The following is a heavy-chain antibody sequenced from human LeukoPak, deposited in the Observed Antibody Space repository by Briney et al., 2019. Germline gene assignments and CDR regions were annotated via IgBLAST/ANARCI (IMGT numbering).Heavy chain of an antibody. Sequence: PGGSLRLSCAASGFTFSSYWMHWVRQAPGKGRVWVSRINSDGSSTSYADPVKGRFTISRDNAKNTLYLQMNSLRAEDTAVYYCASDVAVADPYYFDYWGQGTLVTVSS. CDR3: ASDVAVADPYYFDY. CDR1: GFTFSSYW. CDR2: INSDGSST. D-gene: IGHD6-19*01. V-gene: IGHV3-74*01. J-gene: IGHJ4*02.